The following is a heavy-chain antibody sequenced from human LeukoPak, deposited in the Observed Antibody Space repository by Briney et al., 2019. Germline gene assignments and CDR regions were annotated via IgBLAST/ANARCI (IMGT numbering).Heavy chain of an antibody. CDR2: ISYSGST. D-gene: IGHD5-12*01. J-gene: IGHJ4*02. CDR1: GGSMSNYY. Sequence: PSETLSVTCTVSGGSMSNYYWSWVRQTLGKGLEWIGYISYSGSTNHNPPLKSRVTISVDTSKNRFSLKLSSVTAADTAVYYCARHGRAAGKYGGYEYWYFDYWGQGTLVTVSS. V-gene: IGHV4-59*08. CDR3: ARHGRAAGKYGGYEYWYFDY.